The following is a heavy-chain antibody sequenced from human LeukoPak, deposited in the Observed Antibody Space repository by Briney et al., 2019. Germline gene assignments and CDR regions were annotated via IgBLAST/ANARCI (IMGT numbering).Heavy chain of an antibody. CDR1: GFTFSTYG. Sequence: GGSLRLSCAASGFTFSTYGMHWVRQAPGKGLEWVAFIRYDGNNKYYTDSVKGRFTISRDNSKNTLYLQINSLRPEDTAVYYYAKEGRRDGYNFDYWGQGTLVTVSS. J-gene: IGHJ4*02. CDR3: AKEGRRDGYNFDY. V-gene: IGHV3-30*02. CDR2: IRYDGNNK. D-gene: IGHD5-24*01.